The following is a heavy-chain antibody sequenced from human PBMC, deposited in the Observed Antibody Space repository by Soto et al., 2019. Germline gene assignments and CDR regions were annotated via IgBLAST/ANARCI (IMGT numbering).Heavy chain of an antibody. D-gene: IGHD2-21*01. J-gene: IGHJ6*02. CDR3: ASGGDYYYGMDV. Sequence: PGGSLRLSCASSGFTFSSYSMNWVRQAPGKGLEWVSYISSSSSTIYYADSVKGRFTISRDNAKNSLYLQMNSLRDEDTAVYYCASGGDYYYGMDVWGQGTTVTVSS. V-gene: IGHV3-48*02. CDR2: ISSSSSTI. CDR1: GFTFSSYS.